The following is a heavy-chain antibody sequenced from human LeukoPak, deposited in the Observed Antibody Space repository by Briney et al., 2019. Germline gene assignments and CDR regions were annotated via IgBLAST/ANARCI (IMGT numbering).Heavy chain of an antibody. Sequence: ASVKVSCKASGYTFTSYDINWVRQATGQGLEWMGWMNPNSGNTGYAQKFQGRVTMTRNTSISTAYMELRSLRSDDTAVYYCARDFTGFGIVATIPFDYWGQGTLVTVSS. D-gene: IGHD5-12*01. CDR1: GYTFTSYD. V-gene: IGHV1-8*01. CDR2: MNPNSGNT. J-gene: IGHJ4*02. CDR3: ARDFTGFGIVATIPFDY.